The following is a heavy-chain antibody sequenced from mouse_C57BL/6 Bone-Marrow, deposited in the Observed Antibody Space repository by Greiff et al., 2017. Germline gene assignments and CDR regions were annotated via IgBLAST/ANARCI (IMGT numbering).Heavy chain of an antibody. J-gene: IGHJ2*01. V-gene: IGHV14-4*01. CDR2: IDPGNGDT. Sequence: VQLKESGAELVRPGASVKLSCTASGFNIKDDYLHWVKQRPEQGLEWIGWIDPGNGDTEYASKFQGKATITADTSSNTAYRQLSSLTSEDTAVYYCTVTTVVATRGYWGQGTTLTGSS. CDR1: GFNIKDDY. CDR3: TVTTVVATRGY. D-gene: IGHD1-1*01.